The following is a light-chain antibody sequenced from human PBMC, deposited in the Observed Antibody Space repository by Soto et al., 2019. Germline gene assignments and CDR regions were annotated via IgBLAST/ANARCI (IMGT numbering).Light chain of an antibody. CDR1: QSVGSSY. J-gene: IGKJ2*01. CDR3: QQYNSWPPGT. V-gene: IGKV3-20*01. CDR2: GAS. Sequence: EIVLTQSPGTLSLSPGERATLSCRASQSVGSSYLAWYQQKPGQAPRLLIYGASSRATGIPDRFSGSGSGTDFTLTISRLEPEDFAVYYCQQYNSWPPGTFGQGTKVDI.